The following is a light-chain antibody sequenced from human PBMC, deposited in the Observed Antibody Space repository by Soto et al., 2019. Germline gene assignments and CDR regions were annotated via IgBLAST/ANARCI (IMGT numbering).Light chain of an antibody. Sequence: EIVLTQSPASLSFSPGERATVCCRASQSVGRHLAWYQQRPGQAPRLLIYDASNRATGVPARFSGSGSGTDFTLSISRLEPEDFAVYHCQQRNNWPPATFGGGTKVDI. CDR2: DAS. J-gene: IGKJ4*01. V-gene: IGKV3-11*01. CDR3: QQRNNWPPAT. CDR1: QSVGRH.